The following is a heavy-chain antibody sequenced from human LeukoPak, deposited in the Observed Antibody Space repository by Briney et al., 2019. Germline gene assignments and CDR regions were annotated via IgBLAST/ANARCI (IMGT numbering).Heavy chain of an antibody. V-gene: IGHV3-30*02. D-gene: IGHD2-2*01. CDR1: GFTFGTYG. CDR2: IRYDGSNK. Sequence: GGSLRLSCAASGFTFGTYGMHWVRQAPGKGLEWVAFIRYDGSNKYYADSVEGRFTVSRDNSKNTLYLQVNSLRAEDTAVYYCAKDSDCTSNICYDYYYYYMDVWGEGTTVTVSS. CDR3: AKDSDCTSNICYDYYYYYMDV. J-gene: IGHJ6*03.